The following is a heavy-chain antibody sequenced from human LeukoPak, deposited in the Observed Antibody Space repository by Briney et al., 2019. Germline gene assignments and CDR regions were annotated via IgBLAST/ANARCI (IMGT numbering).Heavy chain of an antibody. Sequence: SETLSLTCTVSGGSISTSNYYWGWIRQPPGKGLEWIGNIFYSGSTYYSPSLRSRVTISLDTSRNQFSLKLNSVTAADTAVYYCARGYRNGDYWGQGTLVTVSS. CDR1: GGSISTSNYY. CDR3: ARGYRNGDY. D-gene: IGHD1-26*01. V-gene: IGHV4-39*07. CDR2: IFYSGST. J-gene: IGHJ4*02.